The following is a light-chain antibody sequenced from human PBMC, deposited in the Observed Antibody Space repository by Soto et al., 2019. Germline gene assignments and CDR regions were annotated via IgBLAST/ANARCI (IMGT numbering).Light chain of an antibody. CDR3: QHYNNLPPFT. V-gene: IGKV1-33*01. Sequence: DIQMTQSPSSLSASVGARVSITCQASEDIRTSLSWFQHKPGRAPKLLIYGASYLETGVPSRFRGSGSGTDFTLTISSLQPEDIATYDCQHYNNLPPFTFGPGTIVDGK. J-gene: IGKJ3*01. CDR1: EDIRTS. CDR2: GAS.